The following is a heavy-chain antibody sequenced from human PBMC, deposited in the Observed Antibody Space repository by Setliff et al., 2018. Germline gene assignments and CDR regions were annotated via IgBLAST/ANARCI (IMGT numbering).Heavy chain of an antibody. CDR3: ARDYTILGATDH. J-gene: IGHJ5*02. V-gene: IGHV4-61*02. CDR1: GGSLNSGSYY. Sequence: PSETLSLTCAVSGGSLNSGSYYWSWIRQSTERGLEWLGRLHTSGSTTYNPALNSRVTISVDTSTNQFSLRLTSLTAADTAVYFCARDYTILGATDHWGQGTLVTVSS. CDR2: LHTSGST. D-gene: IGHD1-26*01.